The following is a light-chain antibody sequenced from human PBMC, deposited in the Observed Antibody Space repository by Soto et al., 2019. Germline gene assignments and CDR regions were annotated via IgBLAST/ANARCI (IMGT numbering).Light chain of an antibody. CDR1: KSGSSN. J-gene: IGKJ2*01. CDR2: STS. V-gene: IGKV3-15*01. CDR3: KQYNNWPRT. Sequence: EIVMTQSPATLYVSPGERATLSCRASKSGSSNLDWYQQKPGQAPRLLIYSTSTRATGIPARFSGSGSGTDVTLTISIRQSEDFAVYYCKQYNNWPRTLGQGNKLEIK.